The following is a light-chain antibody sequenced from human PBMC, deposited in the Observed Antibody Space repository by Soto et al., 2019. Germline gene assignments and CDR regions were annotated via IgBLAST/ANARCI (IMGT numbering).Light chain of an antibody. CDR1: QSVSSY. J-gene: IGKJ4*01. CDR3: QQRSNWTST. CDR2: DAS. V-gene: IGKV3-11*01. Sequence: EIVLTQSPATLSLSPGDRATLSCRASQSVSSYLAWYQQKPGQAPRLLIYDASNRATGIPARFSGSGSGTDFTLGITALEPEDFAVYYCQQRSNWTSTFGGGTKVEIK.